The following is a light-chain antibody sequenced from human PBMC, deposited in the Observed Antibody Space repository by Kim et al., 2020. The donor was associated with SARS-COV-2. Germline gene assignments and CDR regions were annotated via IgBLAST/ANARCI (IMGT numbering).Light chain of an antibody. Sequence: SPGERATLSCRASQSVSSSYLAWYQQKPGQAPRLLIYGAFSRATGIPDRFSGSGSGADFTLTISRLEPEDFAVYYCQQYGISPPYTFGQGTKLEI. CDR1: QSVSSSY. CDR2: GAF. V-gene: IGKV3-20*01. CDR3: QQYGISPPYT. J-gene: IGKJ2*01.